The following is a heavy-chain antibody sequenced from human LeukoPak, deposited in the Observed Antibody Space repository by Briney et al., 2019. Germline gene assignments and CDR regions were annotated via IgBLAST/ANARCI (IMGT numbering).Heavy chain of an antibody. D-gene: IGHD2-21*02. V-gene: IGHV3-23*01. Sequence: SGGSLRLSCAASGFTFNSYAMSWVRQAPGKGLEWVSGISGSSGSGSTYYADSVKGRFTISRDNSKNTLYLQVNSLRAEDTAVYYCARYARVTGRGHFDCWGQGTLVTVSS. CDR3: ARYARVTGRGHFDC. CDR1: GFTFNSYA. J-gene: IGHJ4*02. CDR2: ISGSSGSGST.